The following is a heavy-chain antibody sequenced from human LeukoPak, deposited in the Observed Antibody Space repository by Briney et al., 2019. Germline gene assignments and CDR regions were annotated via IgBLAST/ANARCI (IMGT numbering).Heavy chain of an antibody. D-gene: IGHD4-17*01. CDR1: GFSFSGHW. Sequence: GGSLRLSCAASGFSFSGHWMNWVRQAPGKGLEWVSSISSSSSYIYYADSVKGRFTISRDNAKNSLYLQMNSLRAEDTAVYYCARGHYGDYPLGYWGQGTLVTVSS. CDR3: ARGHYGDYPLGY. J-gene: IGHJ4*02. V-gene: IGHV3-21*01. CDR2: ISSSSSYI.